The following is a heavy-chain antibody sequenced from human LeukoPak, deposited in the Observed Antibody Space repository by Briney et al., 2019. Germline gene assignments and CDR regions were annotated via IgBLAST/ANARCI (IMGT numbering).Heavy chain of an antibody. V-gene: IGHV4-39*01. CDR2: FDNSGAT. CDR1: GGSISLNYY. D-gene: IGHD4-11*01. J-gene: IGHJ6*03. Sequence: SETLSLTCTVSGGSISLNYYWGWIRQPPGKGLEWIGNFDNSGATHYNPSLKSRVTISVDTPKDQVSLKVTSVTAADTAVYYCARLSDYGNLGFYYYMDVWGKGTTVTVS. CDR3: ARLSDYGNLGFYYYMDV.